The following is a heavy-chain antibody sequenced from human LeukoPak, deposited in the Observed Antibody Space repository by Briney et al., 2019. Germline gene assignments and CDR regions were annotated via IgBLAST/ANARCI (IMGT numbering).Heavy chain of an antibody. CDR2: VTPIFGTA. Sequence: SVKVSCKASGGTFSSYAISWVRQAPGQGLEWMGGVTPIFGTANYAQKFQGRVTITADESTSTAYMELSSLRSEDTAVYYCARGGYAIDYYGSGSSYYFDYWGQGTLVTVSS. CDR1: GGTFSSYA. CDR3: ARGGYAIDYYGSGSSYYFDY. V-gene: IGHV1-69*13. J-gene: IGHJ4*02. D-gene: IGHD3-10*01.